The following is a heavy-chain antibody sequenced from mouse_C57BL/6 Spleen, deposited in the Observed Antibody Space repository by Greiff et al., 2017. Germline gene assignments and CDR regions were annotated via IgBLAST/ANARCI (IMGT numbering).Heavy chain of an antibody. V-gene: IGHV1-76*01. CDR3: ARGDGYYVIAMDY. Sequence: VQLQQSGAELVRPGASVKLSCKASGYTFTDYYINWVKQRPGQGLEWIARIYPGSGNTYYNEKFKGKATLTAEKSSSTAYMQLSSLTSEDSAVYFCARGDGYYVIAMDYWGQGTSVTVSS. D-gene: IGHD2-3*01. CDR2: IYPGSGNT. CDR1: GYTFTDYY. J-gene: IGHJ4*01.